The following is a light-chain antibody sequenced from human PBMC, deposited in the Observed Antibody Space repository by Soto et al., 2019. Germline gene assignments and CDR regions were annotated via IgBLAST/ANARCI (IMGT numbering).Light chain of an antibody. CDR1: QSVGSY. V-gene: IGKV3-11*01. CDR2: DAF. Sequence: EIVLTQSPATLSLSPGERATLSCRASQSVGSYFAWYQQKPGQAPRLLIYDAFSRATGIPARFSGSGSGTGFTLTISALEPDDLAVYCCQQRSSWPLTFGGGTTVEIK. CDR3: QQRSSWPLT. J-gene: IGKJ4*01.